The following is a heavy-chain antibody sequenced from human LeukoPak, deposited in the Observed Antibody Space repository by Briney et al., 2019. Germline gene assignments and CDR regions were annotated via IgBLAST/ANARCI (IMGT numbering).Heavy chain of an antibody. CDR3: ARGVAAPGTGGLSWFDP. D-gene: IGHD6-13*01. CDR1: GGSISSYY. Sequence: PSETLSLTCTVSGGSISSYYWSWIRQPPGKGLEWIGYIYYSGSTNYNPSLKSRVTISVDTSKNQFSLKLSSVTAADTAVYYCARGVAAPGTGGLSWFDPWGQGTLVTVSS. CDR2: IYYSGST. V-gene: IGHV4-59*01. J-gene: IGHJ5*02.